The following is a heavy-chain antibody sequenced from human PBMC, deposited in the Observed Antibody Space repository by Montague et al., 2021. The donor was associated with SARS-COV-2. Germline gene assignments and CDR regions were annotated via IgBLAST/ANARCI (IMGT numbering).Heavy chain of an antibody. Sequence: SQRLSCAASGFTFSSYWMHWVRQAPGKGLVWVSRINSDGSSTSYADSVKGRFTISRDNAKNTLYLQMNSLRAEDTAVYYCARDGVLRYFDWSPYYHNYMDVWGKGTTVTVSS. CDR2: INSDGSST. J-gene: IGHJ6*03. V-gene: IGHV3-74*01. CDR1: GFTFSSYW. D-gene: IGHD3-9*01. CDR3: ARDGVLRYFDWSPYYHNYMDV.